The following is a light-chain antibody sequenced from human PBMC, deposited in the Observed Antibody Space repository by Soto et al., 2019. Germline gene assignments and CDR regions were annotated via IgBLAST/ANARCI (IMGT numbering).Light chain of an antibody. J-gene: IGLJ1*01. CDR3: CSYAGSYV. V-gene: IGLV2-23*01. CDR2: EGS. CDR1: SSDVGSYNL. Sequence: QSALTQPASVSGSPGQSIPISCTGTSSDVGSYNLVSWYQQHPGKAPKLMIYEGSKRPSGVSNRFSGSKSGNTASLTISGLQAEDEADYYCCSYAGSYVFGTGTKLTVL.